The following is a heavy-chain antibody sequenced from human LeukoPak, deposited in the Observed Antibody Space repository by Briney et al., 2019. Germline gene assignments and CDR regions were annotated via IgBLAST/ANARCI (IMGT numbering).Heavy chain of an antibody. J-gene: IGHJ4*02. V-gene: IGHV3-7*03. D-gene: IGHD3-10*01. CDR1: GFTFSSYW. CDR3: TRDLGQYAMVPTPADY. Sequence: GGSLRLSCAASGFTFSSYWMSWVRQAPGKGLEWVANIKLDGSEKYYVDSVKGRFTISRDNAKNSLYLQMNSLRAEDTAVYYCTRDLGQYAMVPTPADYWGQGTVVTVSS. CDR2: IKLDGSEK.